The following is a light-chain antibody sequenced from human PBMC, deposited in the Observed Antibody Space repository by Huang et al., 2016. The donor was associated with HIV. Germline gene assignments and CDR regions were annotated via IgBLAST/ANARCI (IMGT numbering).Light chain of an antibody. CDR2: GAS. CDR1: QSISSN. CDR3: QQYDQWPPGYT. V-gene: IGKV3-15*01. J-gene: IGKJ2*01. Sequence: EIVMTQSPATLFVSPGERATLSCRASQSISSNLAWYQQKPGQAPRVLIYGASTSASGVPARFSGAGSGTEFTLTISSLQSEDLAVYYCQQYDQWPPGYTFGQGTKL.